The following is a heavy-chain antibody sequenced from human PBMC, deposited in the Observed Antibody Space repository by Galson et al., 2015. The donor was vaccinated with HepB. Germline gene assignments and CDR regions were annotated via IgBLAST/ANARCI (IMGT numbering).Heavy chain of an antibody. Sequence: SLRLSCAASGFTFSSYAMHWVRQAPGKGLEWVAVISYDGSNKYYADSVKGRFTISRDNSKNTLYLQMNSLRAEDTAVYYCARGDYSDYWGQGTLVTVSS. CDR2: ISYDGSNK. CDR3: ARGDYSDY. J-gene: IGHJ4*02. CDR1: GFTFSSYA. D-gene: IGHD3-10*01. V-gene: IGHV3-30*04.